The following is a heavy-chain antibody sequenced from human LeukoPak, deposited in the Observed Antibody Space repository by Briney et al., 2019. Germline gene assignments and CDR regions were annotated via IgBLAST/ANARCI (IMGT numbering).Heavy chain of an antibody. D-gene: IGHD4-23*01. CDR3: ARGGDGVTYGGTDYWYFDL. J-gene: IGHJ2*01. CDR2: IIPIFGTA. Sequence: GASVKVSCKAPGGTFSSYAISWVRQAPGQGLEWMGGIIPIFGTANYAQKFQGRVTITADKSTSTAYMELSSLRSEDTAVYYCARGGDGVTYGGTDYWYFDLWGRGTLVTVSS. CDR1: GGTFSSYA. V-gene: IGHV1-69*06.